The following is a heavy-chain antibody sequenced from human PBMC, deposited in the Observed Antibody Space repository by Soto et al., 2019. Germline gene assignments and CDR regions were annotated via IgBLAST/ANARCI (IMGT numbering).Heavy chain of an antibody. J-gene: IGHJ4*02. V-gene: IGHV3-30*18. D-gene: IGHD6-19*01. CDR1: GFTFSDYA. Sequence: VQVVESGGGVVQPGRSLRLSCAASGFTFSDYAMHWVRQAPGKGLEWVAVASHDGRNTHYADSVKGRFTISRDSSKNTVSLEMTSLRAEDTAVYYCAKGGRQWLVTSDFNYWGQGALVTVSS. CDR3: AKGGRQWLVTSDFNY. CDR2: ASHDGRNT.